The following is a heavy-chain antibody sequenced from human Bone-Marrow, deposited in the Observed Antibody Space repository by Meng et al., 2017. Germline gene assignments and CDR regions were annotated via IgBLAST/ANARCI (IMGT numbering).Heavy chain of an antibody. Sequence: SVKVSCKASGYTFTGYYMHWVRQAPGQGLEWMGWINPNSCGTHYAQKFHGRVTMTRDTSINTAYMELTRLRSDDTAVYYCARGAGVTRSPLYFDYWGQGTLVTVSS. CDR1: GYTFTGYY. D-gene: IGHD3-10*01. V-gene: IGHV1-2*02. CDR2: INPNSCGT. CDR3: ARGAGVTRSPLYFDY. J-gene: IGHJ4*02.